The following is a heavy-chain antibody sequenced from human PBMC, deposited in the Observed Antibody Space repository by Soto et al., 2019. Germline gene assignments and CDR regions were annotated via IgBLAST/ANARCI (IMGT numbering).Heavy chain of an antibody. V-gene: IGHV3-64*01. CDR1: GFTFSSYA. Sequence: EVQLVESGGGLVQPGGSLRLSCAASGFTFSSYAMHWVRQAPGKGLEYVSAISSNGGSTYYANSVKGRFTISRDNSKNTLYLQMGSLRAEDMAVYYCAGDAKYYYGSGSYQDYWGQGTLVTVSS. CDR3: AGDAKYYYGSGSYQDY. D-gene: IGHD3-10*01. J-gene: IGHJ4*02. CDR2: ISSNGGST.